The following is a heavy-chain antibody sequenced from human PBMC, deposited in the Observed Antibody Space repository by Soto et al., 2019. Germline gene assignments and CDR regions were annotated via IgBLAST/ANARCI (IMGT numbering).Heavy chain of an antibody. D-gene: IGHD2-2*01. CDR1: GFTFSNYG. CDR2: IWFDGSNK. V-gene: IGHV3-33*01. CDR3: ARAAYCSSTKCHFYYGMDV. Sequence: GGSLRLSCAASGFTFSNYGMHWVRQAPGKGLEWVAVIWFDGSNKDYPDSVKGRFTISRDNSKNTMDLQMHSLRAEDTAVYYCARAAYCSSTKCHFYYGMDVWGQGTTVTVSS. J-gene: IGHJ6*02.